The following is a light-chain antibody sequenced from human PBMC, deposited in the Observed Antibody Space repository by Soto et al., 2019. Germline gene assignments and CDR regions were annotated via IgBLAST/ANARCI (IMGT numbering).Light chain of an antibody. CDR1: QGISSW. CDR2: AAS. J-gene: IGKJ5*01. Sequence: DIQMTQSPSSVSASVGDRVTITCRASQGISSWIAWYQQKPGKTPKRLIYAASSLQSGVPSRFRGSGSGTDFPRTISSLQPEDFATSYCQQANRFLRRITVGQGTRLEMK. CDR3: QQANRFLRRIT. V-gene: IGKV1-12*01.